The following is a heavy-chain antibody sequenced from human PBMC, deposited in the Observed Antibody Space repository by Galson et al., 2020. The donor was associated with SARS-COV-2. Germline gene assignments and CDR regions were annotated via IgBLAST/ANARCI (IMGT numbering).Heavy chain of an antibody. CDR2: IYTSGST. CDR3: SRATLAAAGLSSYSGMDV. V-gene: IGHV4-61*02. D-gene: IGHD6-13*01. J-gene: IGHJ6*02. CDR1: GGPISSGSYY. Sequence: SETLSLTCTVSGGPISSGSYYWSWNRQPAGKGLEWIGRIYTSGSTNYNPSLKSRVTISVDTSKNQFSLKLSSVTAADTAVYYCSRATLAAAGLSSYSGMDVWGQGTTVTVSS.